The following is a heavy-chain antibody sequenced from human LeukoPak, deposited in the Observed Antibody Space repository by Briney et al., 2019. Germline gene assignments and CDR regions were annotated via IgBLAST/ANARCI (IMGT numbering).Heavy chain of an antibody. CDR1: GFTFTIYA. D-gene: IGHD3-22*01. J-gene: IGHJ4*02. V-gene: IGHV3-23*01. CDR2: ISSTGEYT. Sequence: PGGSLRLSCAASGFTFTIYAMSWVRQAPGKGLEWVSSISSTGEYTYYTGSVKGRFTISRDNSKNTLYLHMNGLRGEDTAVYYRAKDRPNYYGSDGHYYRRNGDYWGQGTLVTVSS. CDR3: AKDRPNYYGSDGHYYRRNGDY.